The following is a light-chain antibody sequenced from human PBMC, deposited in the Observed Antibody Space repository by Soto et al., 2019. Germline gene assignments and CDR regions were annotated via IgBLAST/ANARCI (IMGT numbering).Light chain of an antibody. V-gene: IGKV3-15*01. Sequence: EIMLTQSPATLSVSPGERATLSCRASQSFGINLSWHQQKPGQAPRLLNDAASTRATSIAAMFSGSGAGTDSTLTISILEPEDVAVYYWQRYNSSGTFGRGTKVDIK. CDR2: AAS. CDR1: QSFGIN. CDR3: QRYNSSGT. J-gene: IGKJ4*02.